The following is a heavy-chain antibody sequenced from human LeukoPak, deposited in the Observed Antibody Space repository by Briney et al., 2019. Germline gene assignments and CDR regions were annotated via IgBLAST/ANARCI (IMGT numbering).Heavy chain of an antibody. V-gene: IGHV4-39*01. J-gene: IGHJ4*02. Sequence: SETLSLTRSVSGGSITSGNYYGGWIRQPPGKGVEWIGSIKYSGTTYQNPSLKSRVTISVDTSKNQFSLKLSSVTAADTGVYYCARHADSGFGELAFDYWGQGTLVTVSS. CDR2: IKYSGTT. CDR1: GGSITSGNYY. D-gene: IGHD3-10*01. CDR3: ARHADSGFGELAFDY.